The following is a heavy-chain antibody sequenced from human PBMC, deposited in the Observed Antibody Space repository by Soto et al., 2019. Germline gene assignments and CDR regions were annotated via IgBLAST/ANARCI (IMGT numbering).Heavy chain of an antibody. Sequence: QITLKESGPTLVKPTQTLTLTCTFSGFSFISSGVGVGWIRQPPGRALEWLALIYWDEDKRYSPSLKGRLTITPDTSTNEVVLTMTNVDPEDTGTYYCAHKGGRGAGMDVWGQGTTVTVS. V-gene: IGHV2-5*02. CDR3: AHKGGRGAGMDV. CDR2: IYWDEDK. CDR1: GFSFISSGVG. D-gene: IGHD2-15*01. J-gene: IGHJ6*02.